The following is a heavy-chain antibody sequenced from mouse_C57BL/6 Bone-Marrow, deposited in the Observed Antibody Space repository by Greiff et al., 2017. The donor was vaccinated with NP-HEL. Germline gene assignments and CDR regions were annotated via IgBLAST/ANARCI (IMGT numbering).Heavy chain of an antibody. Sequence: EVQLQQSGAELVRPGASVKLSCTASGFNIKDDYMHWVKQRPEQGLEWIGWIDPENGDTEYASKFQGKATITADTSSNTAYLQLSSLTSEDTAVYYCTTYYDYEYYAMDYWGQGTSVTVSS. J-gene: IGHJ4*01. D-gene: IGHD2-4*01. CDR2: IDPENGDT. CDR1: GFNIKDDY. CDR3: TTYYDYEYYAMDY. V-gene: IGHV14-4*01.